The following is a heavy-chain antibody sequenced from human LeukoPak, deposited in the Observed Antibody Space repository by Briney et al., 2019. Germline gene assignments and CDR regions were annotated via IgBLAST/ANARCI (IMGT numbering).Heavy chain of an antibody. Sequence: SETLSLTCAVYGGSFSGYYWSWIRQPPGKGLEWIGEINHSGSTNYNPSLKSRVTISVDTSKNQFSLKLSSVTAADTAVYYCARASVVVTAKAYGMDVWGQGTTVTVSS. CDR1: GGSFSGYY. D-gene: IGHD2-21*02. CDR2: INHSGST. V-gene: IGHV4-34*01. CDR3: ARASVVVTAKAYGMDV. J-gene: IGHJ6*02.